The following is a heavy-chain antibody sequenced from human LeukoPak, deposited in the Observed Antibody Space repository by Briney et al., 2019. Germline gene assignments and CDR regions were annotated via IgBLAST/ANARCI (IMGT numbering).Heavy chain of an antibody. CDR3: AKDRSVSIAAAYDY. Sequence: GRSLRLSCAASGFTFSSYGMHWVRQAPGKGLEWVAVISYDGSNKYYADSVKGRFTISRDNSKNTLYLQMNSLRAEDTAVYYCAKDRSVSIAAAYDYWGQGTLVTVSS. J-gene: IGHJ4*02. V-gene: IGHV3-30*18. CDR2: ISYDGSNK. D-gene: IGHD6-13*01. CDR1: GFTFSSYG.